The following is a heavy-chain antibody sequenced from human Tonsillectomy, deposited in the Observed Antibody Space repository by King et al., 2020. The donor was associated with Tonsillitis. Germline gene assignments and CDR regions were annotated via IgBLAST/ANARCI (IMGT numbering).Heavy chain of an antibody. CDR3: ARDREMATIPSFDI. D-gene: IGHD5-24*01. Sequence: VQLVESGAEVKKPGSSVKVSCKASGGPFSNYAIGWVRQAPGQGLEWMGGIIPVFGTAKYAQKFQGRVTITADESTSNAYMELSSLESKDTAVYYWARDREMATIPSFDIWGQGTLVIVSS. CDR2: IIPVFGTA. CDR1: GGPFSNYA. J-gene: IGHJ3*02. V-gene: IGHV1-69*01.